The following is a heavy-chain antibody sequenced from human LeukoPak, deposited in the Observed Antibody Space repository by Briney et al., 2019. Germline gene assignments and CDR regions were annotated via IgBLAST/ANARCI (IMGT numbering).Heavy chain of an antibody. CDR2: IYYSGST. V-gene: IGHV4-39*01. CDR1: GGSISSSSYY. J-gene: IGHJ4*02. Sequence: PSETLSLTCTVSGGSISSSSYYWGWIRQPPGKGLEWIGSIYYSGSTYYNPSLKSRVTISVDTSKNQFSLKLSSVTAADTAVYYCATRGRDGAGIGYCSGGSCYYYWGQGTLVTVSS. D-gene: IGHD2-15*01. CDR3: ATRGRDGAGIGYCSGGSCYYY.